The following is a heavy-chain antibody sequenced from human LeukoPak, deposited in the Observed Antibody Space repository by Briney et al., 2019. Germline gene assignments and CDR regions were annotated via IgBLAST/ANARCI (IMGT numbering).Heavy chain of an antibody. V-gene: IGHV4-4*07. D-gene: IGHD3-10*01. Sequence: SETLSLTCTVSGGSISSYYWSWIRQPAGKGLEWIGRIYTSGSTNYNPSLKSRVTMSVDTSKNQFSLKLSSVTAADTAVYYCARGRSTYYYGSGSFLDYWGQGTLVTVSS. CDR2: IYTSGST. CDR3: ARGRSTYYYGSGSFLDY. J-gene: IGHJ4*02. CDR1: GGSISSYY.